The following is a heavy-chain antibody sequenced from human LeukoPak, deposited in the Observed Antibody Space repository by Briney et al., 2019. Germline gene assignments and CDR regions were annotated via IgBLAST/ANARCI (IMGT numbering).Heavy chain of an antibody. CDR1: GFTFSSYW. D-gene: IGHD3-22*01. Sequence: GGSLRLSCAASGFTFSSYWMSWVRQAPGKGLEWVANIKQDGSERYYVDSVKGRFTISRDNAKNSLYLQMNSLRAEDTAVYYCARDREYYYDSSGYYSSYYFDYWGQGTLVTVSS. CDR3: ARDREYYYDSSGYYSSYYFDY. V-gene: IGHV3-7*01. CDR2: IKQDGSER. J-gene: IGHJ4*02.